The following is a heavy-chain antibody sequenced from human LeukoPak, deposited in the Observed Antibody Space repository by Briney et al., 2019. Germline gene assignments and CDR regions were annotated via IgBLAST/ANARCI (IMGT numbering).Heavy chain of an antibody. CDR1: GFTFSSYA. CDR3: AKDMDPYCSGGSCYVAEGAFDI. Sequence: GGSLRLSCAASGFTFSSYAMSWVRQAPGKGLEWVSGISWNSGSIGYADSVKGRFTISRDNAKNSLHLQMNSLRAEDTALYYCAKDMDPYCSGGSCYVAEGAFDIWGQGTMVTVSS. J-gene: IGHJ3*02. CDR2: ISWNSGSI. V-gene: IGHV3-9*01. D-gene: IGHD2-15*01.